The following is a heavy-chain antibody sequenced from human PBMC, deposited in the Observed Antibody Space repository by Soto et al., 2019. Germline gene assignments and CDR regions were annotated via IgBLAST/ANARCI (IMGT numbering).Heavy chain of an antibody. V-gene: IGHV1-3*01. CDR3: ARNYDILTGSNYYYYYGRDV. CDR2: INAGNGNT. CDR1: GYTFTSYA. J-gene: IGHJ6*02. D-gene: IGHD3-9*01. Sequence: QVQLVQSGAEVKKPGASVKVSCKASGYTFTSYAMHWVRQAPGQRLEWMGWINAGNGNTKYSQKFQGRVTITRDTSASTAYMELSSLRSEDTAVYYCARNYDILTGSNYYYYYGRDVWGQGTTVTVSS.